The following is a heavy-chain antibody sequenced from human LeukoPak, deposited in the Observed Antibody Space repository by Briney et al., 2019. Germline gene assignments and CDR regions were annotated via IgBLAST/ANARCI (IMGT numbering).Heavy chain of an antibody. D-gene: IGHD3-10*01. CDR1: GFTFSSYW. CDR2: IKQDGSEE. J-gene: IGHJ4*02. Sequence: GGSLRLSCAASGFTFSSYWMSWVRQAPGKGLEWVANIKQDGSEEYYADSVKGRFTISRDNSKNTLYLQMNSLRAEDTAVYFCARDLSKYYGSGSPFDYWGQGTLVTVSS. CDR3: ARDLSKYYGSGSPFDY. V-gene: IGHV3-7*01.